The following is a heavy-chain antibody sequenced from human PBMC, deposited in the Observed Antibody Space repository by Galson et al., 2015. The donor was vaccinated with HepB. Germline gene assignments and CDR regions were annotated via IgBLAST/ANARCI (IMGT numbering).Heavy chain of an antibody. CDR3: ATYAGGGYSADAFDA. CDR2: IYYAGNT. J-gene: IGHJ3*01. CDR1: GGSISSTSHY. V-gene: IGHV4-39*07. D-gene: IGHD5-18*01. Sequence: TLSLTCFVSGGSISSTSHYWGWIRQPPGKGLEWIANIYYAGNTNYNPSLKSRVTISVDTSRNQFSLKLNSVTPADTAIYYCATYAGGGYSADAFDAWGQGTWVTVSS.